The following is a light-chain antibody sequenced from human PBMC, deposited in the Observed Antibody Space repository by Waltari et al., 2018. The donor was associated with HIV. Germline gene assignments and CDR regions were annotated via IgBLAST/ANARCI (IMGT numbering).Light chain of an antibody. CDR1: SSNIGSNT. Sequence: QSVLTQPPSASGTPGQRVTISCSGSSSNIGSNTVNCYQQLPGTAPKLLIYNNNQRPSGVPDRFSGSKSGTSASLAISGLQSEDEADYYCAAWDGSLNGWVFGGGTKLTVL. CDR2: NNN. CDR3: AAWDGSLNGWV. J-gene: IGLJ3*02. V-gene: IGLV1-44*01.